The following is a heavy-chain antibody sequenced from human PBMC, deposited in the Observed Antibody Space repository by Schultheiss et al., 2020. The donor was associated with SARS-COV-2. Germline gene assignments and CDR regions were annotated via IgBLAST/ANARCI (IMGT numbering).Heavy chain of an antibody. Sequence: GGSLRLSCAASGFTFSSYAMSWVRQAPGKGLEWVSAISGSGGSTYYADSVKGRFTISRDNSKNTLYLQMNSLRAEDTAVYYCAKKRMITFGGVIGSSLDYWGQGTLVTVSS. CDR2: ISGSGGST. D-gene: IGHD3-16*02. V-gene: IGHV3-23*01. J-gene: IGHJ4*02. CDR1: GFTFSSYA. CDR3: AKKRMITFGGVIGSSLDY.